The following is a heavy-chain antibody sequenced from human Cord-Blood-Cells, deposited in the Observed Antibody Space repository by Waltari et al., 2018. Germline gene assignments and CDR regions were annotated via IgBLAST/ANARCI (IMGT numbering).Heavy chain of an antibody. CDR3: ARSSVVCESSSYSVDY. D-gene: IGHD6-6*01. V-gene: IGHV1-69*01. Sequence: QVQLVQSGAEVKKPGSSVKVSCKASGGTFSSDTIRWVGQAHGQGPEWMGGMIPISRPANYAQKFQCRVTITADESMSTAYMEVSSLRAEDTAGYYCARSSVVCESSSYSVDYCGQGTPVTGSS. CDR2: MIPISRPA. J-gene: IGHJ4*02. CDR1: GGTFSSDT.